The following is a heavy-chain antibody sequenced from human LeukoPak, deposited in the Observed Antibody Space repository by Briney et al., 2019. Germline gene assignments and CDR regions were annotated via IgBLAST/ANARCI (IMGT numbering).Heavy chain of an antibody. CDR1: GFTFSSYA. CDR2: IRGSGDRT. CDR3: TTLVVAATTSFDY. Sequence: GGSLRLSCAASGFTFSSYAMSWVRQAPGKGLEWVSAIRGSGDRTHYADSVKGRFTISRDNAKNSLYLQMNSLRAEDTAVYYCTTLVVAATTSFDYWGQGTLVTVSS. D-gene: IGHD2-15*01. J-gene: IGHJ4*02. V-gene: IGHV3-23*01.